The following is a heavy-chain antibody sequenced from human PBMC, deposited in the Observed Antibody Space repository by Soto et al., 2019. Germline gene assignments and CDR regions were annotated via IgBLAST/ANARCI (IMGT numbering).Heavy chain of an antibody. CDR1: GFTFSSYS. Sequence: PGGSLRLSCAASGFTFSSYSINWVRQAPWKGLEWVSSISSSSSYIYYADSVKGRFTISRDNAKNSLYLQMNSLRAEDTAVYYCARSDRLVEGVFDYCGQRTLVTVCS. D-gene: IGHD6-19*01. CDR2: ISSSSSYI. J-gene: IGHJ4*02. CDR3: ARSDRLVEGVFDY. V-gene: IGHV3-21*01.